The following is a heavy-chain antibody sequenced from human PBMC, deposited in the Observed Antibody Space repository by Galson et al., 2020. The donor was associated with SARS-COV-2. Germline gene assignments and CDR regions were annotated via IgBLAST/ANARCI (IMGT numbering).Heavy chain of an antibody. Sequence: ASVKVSCKVSGYTLTELSMHWVRQAPGKGLEWMGGFDPEDGETIYAQKFQGRVTMTEDTSTDTAYMELISLRSEDTAVYYCATAPAIFGVAGEVDYGVQGTLVNVSS. CDR3: ATAPAIFGVAGEVDY. D-gene: IGHD3-3*01. CDR2: FDPEDGET. V-gene: IGHV1-24*01. CDR1: GYTLTELS. J-gene: IGHJ4*02.